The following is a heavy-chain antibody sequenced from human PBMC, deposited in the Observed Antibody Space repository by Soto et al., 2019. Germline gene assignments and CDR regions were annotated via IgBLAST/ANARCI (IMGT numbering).Heavy chain of an antibody. J-gene: IGHJ6*01. D-gene: IGHD2-21*01. V-gene: IGHV1-2*02. CDR3: ASDAAYLRVPTNLGDGKDV. CDR1: GYTFTGYY. Sequence: ASVKVSFKASGYTFTGYYLRWVRQAPGQGLEWMGWINPGSGDTNYAQNFQDRVTMIRDTSISTAYPELSRLRSDDTAVYYCASDAAYLRVPTNLGDGKDVWGEGATVTVSS. CDR2: INPGSGDT.